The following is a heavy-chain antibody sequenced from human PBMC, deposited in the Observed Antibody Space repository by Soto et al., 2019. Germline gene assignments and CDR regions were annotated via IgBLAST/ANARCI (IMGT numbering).Heavy chain of an antibody. V-gene: IGHV3-74*01. CDR3: ARDLEYYDSSGPTGDGMDV. D-gene: IGHD3-22*01. CDR1: GFTFSSYW. CDR2: INSDGSST. J-gene: IGHJ6*02. Sequence: EVQLVESGGGLVQPGGSLRLSCAASGFTFSSYWMHWVRQAPGKGLVWVSRINSDGSSTSYADSVKGRFTISRDNAKNTLYRQMNSLRAEDTAVYYCARDLEYYDSSGPTGDGMDVWGQGTTVTVSS.